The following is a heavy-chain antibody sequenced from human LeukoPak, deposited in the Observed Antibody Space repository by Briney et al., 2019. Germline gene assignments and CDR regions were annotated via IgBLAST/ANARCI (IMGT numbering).Heavy chain of an antibody. D-gene: IGHD3-10*01. V-gene: IGHV4-39*07. CDR2: IFYSGST. CDR3: AKSNGYGLVDI. J-gene: IGHJ3*02. CDR1: GGSISSYY. Sequence: SGTLSLTCTVSGGSISSYYWGWIRQPPGKGLEWIGNIFYSGSTYYSPSLRSRVTISLDTSRNQFSLKLNSVTAADTAVYYCAKSNGYGLVDIWGQGTMVTVSS.